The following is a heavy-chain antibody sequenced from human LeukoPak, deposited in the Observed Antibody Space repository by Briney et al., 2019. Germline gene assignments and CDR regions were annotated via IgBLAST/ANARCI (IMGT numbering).Heavy chain of an antibody. J-gene: IGHJ5*02. Sequence: SETLSLTCTASGGSISSSSYYWGWIRQPPGKGLEWIGSIYYSGSTYYNPSLKSRVTISVDTSKNQFSLKLSSVTAADTAVYYCARHLTPYYYDSSGFNWFDPWGQGTLVTVSS. CDR1: GGSISSSSYY. CDR3: ARHLTPYYYDSSGFNWFDP. D-gene: IGHD3-22*01. V-gene: IGHV4-39*01. CDR2: IYYSGST.